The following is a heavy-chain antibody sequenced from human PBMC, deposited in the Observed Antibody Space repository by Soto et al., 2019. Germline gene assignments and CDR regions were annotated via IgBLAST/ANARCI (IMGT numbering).Heavy chain of an antibody. V-gene: IGHV4-4*07. J-gene: IGHJ5*02. D-gene: IGHD4-17*01. CDR1: GGSMSKFY. CDR2: VYATGTS. CDR3: VRDGSKTLRDCFDP. Sequence: QVQVQESGPGLVKPSETLSLTCSVSGGSMSKFYWSWIRKTAGKGREWMGRVYATGTSDYNPSLSSRIAMSVDISKKTFSLRLRSVTAADTGVYYCVRDGSKTLRDCFDPWGQGILVTVSS.